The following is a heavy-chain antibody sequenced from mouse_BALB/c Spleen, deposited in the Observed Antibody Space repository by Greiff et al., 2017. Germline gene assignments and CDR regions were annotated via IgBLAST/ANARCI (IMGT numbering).Heavy chain of an antibody. CDR3: ARHEEVDY. V-gene: IGHV5-6*01. J-gene: IGHJ4*01. CDR1: GFTFSSYG. Sequence: EVQLVESGGDLVKPGGSLKLSCAASGFTFSSYGMSWVRQTPDKRLEWVATISSGGSYTYYPDSVKGRFTISRDNAKNTLYLQMSSLKSEDTAMYYCARHEEVDYWGQGTSVTVSS. CDR2: ISSGGSYT.